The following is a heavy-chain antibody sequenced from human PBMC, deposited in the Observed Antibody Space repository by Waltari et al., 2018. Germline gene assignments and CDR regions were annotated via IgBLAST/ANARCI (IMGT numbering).Heavy chain of an antibody. CDR1: GFTFRNAW. CDR2: IKSQSDGGKR. V-gene: IGHV3-15*01. J-gene: IGHJ5*02. CDR3: TTDPLGP. Sequence: EVQFVESGGGLVKPGGSLRLSCTASGFTFRNAWMSWVRQAPGKGPEWVGRIKSQSDGGKRDYAAPVKGRFSISREDSKNLMFLQMNSLTIEDTAVYYCTTDPLGPWGQGTLVTVSS.